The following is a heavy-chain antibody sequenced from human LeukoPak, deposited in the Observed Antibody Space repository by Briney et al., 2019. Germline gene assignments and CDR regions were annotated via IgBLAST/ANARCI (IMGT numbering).Heavy chain of an antibody. Sequence: SETLSLTCTVSGGSISSSSYYWGWIRQPPGKGLEWIGSIYYSGSTYYNPSLKSRVTISVDTSKNQFSLKLSSVTAADTAVYYCASGGYSSSWYYFDYWGQGTLVTVSS. D-gene: IGHD6-13*01. V-gene: IGHV4-39*07. CDR3: ASGGYSSSWYYFDY. CDR1: GGSISSSSYY. J-gene: IGHJ4*02. CDR2: IYYSGST.